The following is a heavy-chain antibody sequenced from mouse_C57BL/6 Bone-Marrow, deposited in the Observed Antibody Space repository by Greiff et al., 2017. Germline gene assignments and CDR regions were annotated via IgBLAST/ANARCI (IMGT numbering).Heavy chain of an antibody. J-gene: IGHJ2*01. CDR3: ARGSLRYPGYYFDY. Sequence: QVQLQQPGAELVRPGTSVKLSCKASGYTFTSYWMHWVKQRPGQGLEWIGVIDPSDSYTNYNQKFKGKATLTVDTSSSTAYMQLSSLTSEDSAVYYCARGSLRYPGYYFDYWGQGTTLTVSS. CDR2: IDPSDSYT. CDR1: GYTFTSYW. V-gene: IGHV1-59*01. D-gene: IGHD1-1*01.